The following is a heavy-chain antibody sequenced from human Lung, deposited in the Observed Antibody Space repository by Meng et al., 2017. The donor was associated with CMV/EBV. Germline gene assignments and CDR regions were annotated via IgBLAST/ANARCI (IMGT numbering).Heavy chain of an antibody. CDR1: GGSFSCYY. CDR3: ARGPYGGKIDY. CDR2: INHSGST. Sequence: SQTXSLTCAVYGGSFSCYYWSWIRQPSGKGLEWIGEINHSGSTNYNPSLKSRITISVDMSKNQFSLKLSPVTAADTAVYYCARGPYGGKIDYWGQGTLVTVSS. V-gene: IGHV4-34*01. J-gene: IGHJ4*02. D-gene: IGHD4-23*01.